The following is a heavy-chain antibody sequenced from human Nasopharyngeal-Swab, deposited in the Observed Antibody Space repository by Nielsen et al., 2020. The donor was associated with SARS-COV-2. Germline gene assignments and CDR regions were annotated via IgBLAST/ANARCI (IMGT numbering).Heavy chain of an antibody. D-gene: IGHD5-24*01. CDR1: GYSFTNYW. CDR2: IDPSDSYT. J-gene: IGHJ4*02. CDR3: ARRDGYIDDY. Sequence: GESLKISCKGSGYSFTNYWISWVRQMPGKGLEWMGRIDPSDSYTNYNPSFQGHVTISADKSISTAYLQWSSLKASDTAMYYCARRDGYIDDYWGQGTLVTVSS. V-gene: IGHV5-10-1*01.